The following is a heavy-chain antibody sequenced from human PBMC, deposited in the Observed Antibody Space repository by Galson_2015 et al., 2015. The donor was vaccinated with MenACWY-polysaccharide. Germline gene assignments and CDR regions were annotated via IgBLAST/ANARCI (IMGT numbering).Heavy chain of an antibody. J-gene: IGHJ5*02. CDR1: GYTFSSYD. D-gene: IGHD3-22*01. CDR3: ARGGKYYYDSSGYLNWFDP. Sequence: SVKVSCKASGYTFSSYDINWVRQTTGQGLEWMGWMNPNSGNTGYAQKFQGRVTMTRNTSISIAYMELSSLRSEDTAVYYCARGGKYYYDSSGYLNWFDPWGQRTLVLVSS. V-gene: IGHV1-8*01. CDR2: MNPNSGNT.